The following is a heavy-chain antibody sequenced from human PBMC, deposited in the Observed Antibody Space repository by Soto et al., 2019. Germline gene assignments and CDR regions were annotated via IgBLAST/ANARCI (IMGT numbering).Heavy chain of an antibody. J-gene: IGHJ4*02. CDR2: ISDDGRNK. Sequence: QVQLVESGGGAVQPGRSLRLSCAASGFTFSNYGMHWVRQAPGKGLEWVAVISDDGRNKYYVDSVKGRFTISRDNSKNTLYLQMNSLRGDDTAVFYCAKDLNAFWSGPDYWGQGTLVTVSS. V-gene: IGHV3-30*18. CDR1: GFTFSNYG. D-gene: IGHD3-3*01. CDR3: AKDLNAFWSGPDY.